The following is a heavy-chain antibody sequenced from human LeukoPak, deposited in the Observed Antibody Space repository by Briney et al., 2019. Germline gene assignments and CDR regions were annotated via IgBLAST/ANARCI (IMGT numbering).Heavy chain of an antibody. J-gene: IGHJ6*02. CDR3: ATYRGDGYNLGYYGMDV. V-gene: IGHV4-59*01. CDR2: IYYSGST. Sequence: AETLSLTCPVSGCSISSYYWSWIGQPPGKGLDWFGYIYYSGSTNYNPSLKSRFTISVDTSKNQFSLKLSSVTAADTAVYYCATYRGDGYNLGYYGMDVWGQGTTVTVSS. D-gene: IGHD5-24*01. CDR1: GCSISSYY.